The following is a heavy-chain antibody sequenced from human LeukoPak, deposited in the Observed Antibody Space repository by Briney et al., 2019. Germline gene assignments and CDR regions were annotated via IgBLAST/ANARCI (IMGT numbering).Heavy chain of an antibody. CDR2: ITWNGGST. CDR1: GFTFSSYS. D-gene: IGHD4-17*01. Sequence: GGSLRLSCAASGFTFSSYSMNWVRQAPGKGLEWVSGITWNGGSTGYADSVKGRFTISRDNAKNSLYLQINSLRAEDTALYYCARDDGDLTNYMDVWGKGTTVTVSS. J-gene: IGHJ6*03. CDR3: ARDDGDLTNYMDV. V-gene: IGHV3-20*04.